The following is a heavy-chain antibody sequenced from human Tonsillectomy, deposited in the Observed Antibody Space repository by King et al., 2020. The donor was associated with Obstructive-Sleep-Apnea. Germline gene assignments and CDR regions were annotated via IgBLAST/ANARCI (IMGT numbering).Heavy chain of an antibody. CDR3: ARGSRGLTARYFDY. J-gene: IGHJ4*02. V-gene: IGHV4-59*01. Sequence: VQLQESGPGLVKPSETLSLTCTVSGGSISSYYWSWIRQPPGKGLEWIGNIYYSGSTKYNPSLKSRVTISVDTSKNQFSLKLSSVTAADTAVYYCARGSRGLTARYFDYWGQGTLVTVPS. D-gene: IGHD2-21*02. CDR1: GGSISSYY. CDR2: IYYSGST.